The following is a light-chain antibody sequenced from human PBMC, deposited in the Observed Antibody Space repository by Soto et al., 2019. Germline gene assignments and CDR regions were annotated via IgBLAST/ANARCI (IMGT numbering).Light chain of an antibody. J-gene: IGKJ2*02. CDR2: GAS. CDR1: QSVSTN. V-gene: IGKV3-15*01. Sequence: EIVMTQSPATLSVSPGERATLSCRASQSVSTNLAWYHQKPGQAPRLLIYGASTRATGIPARFSASGSGTEFTLTISSLQSEDFAVYYCQQYNIWPRTFGQGTKLEIK. CDR3: QQYNIWPRT.